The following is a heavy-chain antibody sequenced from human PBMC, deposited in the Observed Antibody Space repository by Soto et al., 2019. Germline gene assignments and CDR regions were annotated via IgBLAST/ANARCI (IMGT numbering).Heavy chain of an antibody. CDR2: MNPNSGNT. D-gene: IGHD3-3*01. CDR1: GYTFTSYD. V-gene: IGHV1-8*01. Sequence: ASVKVSCKASGYTFTSYDINWVRQATGQGLEWMGWMNPNSGNTGYAQKFQGRVTMTRNTSISTAYMELSSLRSEDTAVYYCARGRTRITIFGVVNRPYYYYGMDVWGQGTTVTVSS. J-gene: IGHJ6*02. CDR3: ARGRTRITIFGVVNRPYYYYGMDV.